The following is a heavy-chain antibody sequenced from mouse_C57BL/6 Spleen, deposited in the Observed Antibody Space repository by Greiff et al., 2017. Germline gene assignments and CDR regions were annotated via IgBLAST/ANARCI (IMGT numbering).Heavy chain of an antibody. CDR3: ARSGLLRSYYFDY. Sequence: VQLQQPGAELVRPGTSVKLSCKASGYTFTSYWMHWVKQRPGQGLEWIGVIDPSDSYTNYNQKFKGMATLTVDTSSSTAYMQLSSLTSEDSAVYYCARSGLLRSYYFDYWGQGTTLTVSS. CDR1: GYTFTSYW. D-gene: IGHD1-1*01. J-gene: IGHJ2*01. CDR2: IDPSDSYT. V-gene: IGHV1-59*01.